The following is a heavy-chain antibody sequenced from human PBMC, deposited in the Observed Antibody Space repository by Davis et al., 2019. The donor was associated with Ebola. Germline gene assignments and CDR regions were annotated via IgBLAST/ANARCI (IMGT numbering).Heavy chain of an antibody. J-gene: IGHJ2*01. Sequence: GESLKISCAASGFTFSDYALHWVRQAPGKGLEWVAFISYDGSNTYYADSVKGRFTISRDSSKNTLYLQMNSLRAGDMAVYYCARAARGDWHFDLWGRGTLVTVSS. CDR1: GFTFSDYA. D-gene: IGHD3-10*01. CDR2: ISYDGSNT. V-gene: IGHV3-30*14. CDR3: ARAARGDWHFDL.